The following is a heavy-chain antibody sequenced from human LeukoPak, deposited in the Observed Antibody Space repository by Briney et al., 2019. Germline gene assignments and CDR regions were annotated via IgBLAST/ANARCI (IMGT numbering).Heavy chain of an antibody. CDR3: ARGARDFDS. CDR2: IYYSGST. J-gene: IGHJ4*02. V-gene: IGHV4-59*01. CDR1: GASISGYY. Sequence: SETLSLTCTVSGASISGYYWSWIRQPPGKGLEWIGHIYYSGSTNYKPSLKSRVTISVDTSKTQFSLKLSSVTAADTAVYYCARGARDFDSWGQGTLVTVSS. D-gene: IGHD3-10*01.